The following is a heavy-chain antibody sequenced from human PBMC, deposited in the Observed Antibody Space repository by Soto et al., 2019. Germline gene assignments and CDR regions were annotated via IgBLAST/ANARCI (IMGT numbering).Heavy chain of an antibody. Sequence: ETLSLTCAVYGGSFSGYYWSWIRQPPGKGLEWIGETNHSGRTNYNQSLKSRVTISVDTSKNQFSLKLSSVTAADTAVYYCARMVYAYYDFWSGYPTLKTRYYYGMDVWGQGTTVTVS. D-gene: IGHD3-3*01. J-gene: IGHJ6*02. CDR3: ARMVYAYYDFWSGYPTLKTRYYYGMDV. CDR1: GGSFSGYY. CDR2: TNHSGRT. V-gene: IGHV4-34*01.